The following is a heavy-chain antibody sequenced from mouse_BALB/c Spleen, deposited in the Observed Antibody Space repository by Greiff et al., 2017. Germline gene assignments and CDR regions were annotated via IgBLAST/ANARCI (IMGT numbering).Heavy chain of an antibody. V-gene: IGHV5-17*02. J-gene: IGHJ4*01. Sequence: DVKLQESGGGLVQPGGSRKLSCAASGFTFSSFGMHWVRQAPEKGLEWVAYISSGSSTIYYADTVKGRFTISRDNPKNTLFLQMTSLRSEDTAMYYCARSYYRYDGDAMDYWGQGTSVTVSS. CDR1: GFTFSSFG. D-gene: IGHD2-14*01. CDR3: ARSYYRYDGDAMDY. CDR2: ISSGSSTI.